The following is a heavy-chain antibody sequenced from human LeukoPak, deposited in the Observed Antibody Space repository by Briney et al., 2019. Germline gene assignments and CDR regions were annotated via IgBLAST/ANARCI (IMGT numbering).Heavy chain of an antibody. D-gene: IGHD4-23*01. Sequence: GASVKVSYKASGGTFSSYAISWVRQAPGQGLEWMGGIIPIFGTANYAQKFQGRVTITTDESTSTAYMELSSLRSEDTAVYYCARIESPYHGGNSYGFDYWGQGTLVTVSS. CDR1: GGTFSSYA. CDR2: IIPIFGTA. J-gene: IGHJ4*02. V-gene: IGHV1-69*05. CDR3: ARIESPYHGGNSYGFDY.